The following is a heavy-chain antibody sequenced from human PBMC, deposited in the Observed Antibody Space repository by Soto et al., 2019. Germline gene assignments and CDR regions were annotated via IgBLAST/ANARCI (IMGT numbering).Heavy chain of an antibody. Sequence: GGSLRLSCSASGFTFSSYAMHWVRQAPGKGLEYVPAISSNGGSTYYADSVKGRFTISRDNSKNTLYLQMSSLRAEDTAVYYCVKVMTTVTTFGDVWGQGTTVTVSS. J-gene: IGHJ6*02. CDR2: ISSNGGST. CDR3: VKVMTTVTTFGDV. D-gene: IGHD4-17*01. V-gene: IGHV3-64D*06. CDR1: GFTFSSYA.